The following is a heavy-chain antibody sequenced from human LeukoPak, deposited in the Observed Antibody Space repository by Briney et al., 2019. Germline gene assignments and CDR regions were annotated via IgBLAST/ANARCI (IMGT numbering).Heavy chain of an antibody. J-gene: IGHJ4*02. D-gene: IGHD3-22*01. CDR1: GFTFSSYS. Sequence: GGSLRLSCAASGFTFSSYSMNWVRQAPGKGLEWVSSISSSSSYIYYADSVKGRFIISRDNAKNSLYLQMNSLRAEDTAVYYCARAPTYDSSSDYWGQGTLVTVSS. CDR2: ISSSSSYI. V-gene: IGHV3-21*01. CDR3: ARAPTYDSSSDY.